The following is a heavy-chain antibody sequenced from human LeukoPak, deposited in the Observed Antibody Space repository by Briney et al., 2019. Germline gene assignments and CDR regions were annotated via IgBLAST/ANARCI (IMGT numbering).Heavy chain of an antibody. CDR1: GYTFTSYG. V-gene: IGHV1-2*02. CDR2: INPNSGGT. Sequence: RASVKVSCKASGYTFTSYGISWVRQAPGQGLEWMGWINPNSGGTNYAQKFQGRVTMTRDTSISTAYMELSRLRSDDTAVYYCAREVIEYSSGWYYFDYWGQGTLVTVSS. D-gene: IGHD6-19*01. CDR3: AREVIEYSSGWYYFDY. J-gene: IGHJ4*02.